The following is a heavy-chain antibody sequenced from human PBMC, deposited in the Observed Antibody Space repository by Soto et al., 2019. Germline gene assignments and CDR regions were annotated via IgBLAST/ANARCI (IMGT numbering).Heavy chain of an antibody. J-gene: IGHJ4*02. CDR3: ARWGTTGGFDL. V-gene: IGHV3-30*19. CDR2: TSYDGNNK. CDR1: GFKFKSYV. Sequence: ESGGGVVQPGTSLRLSCTASGFKFKSYVMHWVRQAPGKGLEWVALTSYDGNNKYYGDSVKGRFTVSRDNSKNTLHLQMDSLRPEDTALYYCARWGTTGGFDLWGQGTLVSVSS. D-gene: IGHD3-16*01.